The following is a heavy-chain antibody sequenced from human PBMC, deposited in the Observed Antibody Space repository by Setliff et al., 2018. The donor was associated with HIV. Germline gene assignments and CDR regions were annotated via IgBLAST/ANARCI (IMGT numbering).Heavy chain of an antibody. D-gene: IGHD3-22*01. V-gene: IGHV5-51*01. CDR2: IYPGDSDT. CDR3: ARHSHYDRSGYYYHKMPDDAFDI. Sequence: GSLKISCKASGYSFTGYWIGWARQMPGKGLEWMGIIYPGDSDTRYSPSFQGQVTISTDKSISTAFLQWSSLKASDTAMYYCARHSHYDRSGYYYHKMPDDAFDIWGQGTMVTVSS. CDR1: GYSFTGYW. J-gene: IGHJ3*02.